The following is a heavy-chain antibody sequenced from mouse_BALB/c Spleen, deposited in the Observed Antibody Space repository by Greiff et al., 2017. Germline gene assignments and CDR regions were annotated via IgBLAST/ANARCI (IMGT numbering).Heavy chain of an antibody. CDR1: GFTFSSFG. V-gene: IGHV5-17*02. Sequence: EVQQVESGGGLVQPGGSRKLSCAASGFTFSSFGMHWVRQAPEKGLEWVAYISSGSSTIYYADTVKGRFTISRDNPKNTLFLQMTSLRSEDTAMYYCARRTTVVPFDYWGQGTTLTVSS. D-gene: IGHD1-1*01. J-gene: IGHJ2*01. CDR2: ISSGSSTI. CDR3: ARRTTVVPFDY.